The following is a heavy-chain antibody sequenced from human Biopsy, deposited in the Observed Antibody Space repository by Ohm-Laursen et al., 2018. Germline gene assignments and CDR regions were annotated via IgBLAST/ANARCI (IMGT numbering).Heavy chain of an antibody. V-gene: IGHV4-38-2*01. CDR1: GYSISSDYR. Sequence: GTLSLTCAVSGYSISSDYRWGWIRQAPGKTLEWLGNIFKDGNTHYNPSLRSRLIISIDTSKNQFSLMMTSVSGADTAVYFCARVGSGWAPFDKWGPGTLATVSS. D-gene: IGHD6-19*01. J-gene: IGHJ4*02. CDR2: IFKDGNT. CDR3: ARVGSGWAPFDK.